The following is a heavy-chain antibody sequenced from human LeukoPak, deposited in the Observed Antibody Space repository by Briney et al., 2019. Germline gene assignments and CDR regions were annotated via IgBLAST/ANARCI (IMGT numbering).Heavy chain of an antibody. CDR2: ISSSSSYI. D-gene: IGHD6-6*01. V-gene: IGHV3-21*01. CDR3: VKGATAAREDAFDI. CDR1: GFTFSSYS. Sequence: PGGSLRLSCAASGFTFSSYSMNWVRQAPGKGLEWVSSISSSSSYIYYADSVKGRFTISRDNAKNSLYLQMNSLRAEDTAVYYCVKGATAAREDAFDIWGQGTMVTVSS. J-gene: IGHJ3*02.